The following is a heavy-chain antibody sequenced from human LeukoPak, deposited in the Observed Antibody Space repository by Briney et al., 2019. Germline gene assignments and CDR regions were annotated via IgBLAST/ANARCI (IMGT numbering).Heavy chain of an antibody. Sequence: GESLKISCKGSGYTFTNYWIGWVRQMPGKGLEWMGIIYPGDSDIRYSPSFQGQVTIPADKSISTAYLQWSSLKASDTAMYYCARTAIAAAGTDFAYYYGMDVWGQGTTVTVSS. CDR1: GYTFTNYW. CDR3: ARTAIAAAGTDFAYYYGMDV. D-gene: IGHD6-13*01. J-gene: IGHJ6*02. CDR2: IYPGDSDI. V-gene: IGHV5-51*01.